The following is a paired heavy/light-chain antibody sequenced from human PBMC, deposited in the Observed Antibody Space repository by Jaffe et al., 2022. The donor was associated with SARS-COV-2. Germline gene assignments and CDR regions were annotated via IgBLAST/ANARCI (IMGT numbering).Light chain of an antibody. V-gene: IGKV2-30*01. Sequence: DVVMTQSPLSLPVTLGQPASISCRSSQSLVYSDGNTYLNWFQQRPGQSPRRLIYKVSNRDSGVPDRFSGGGSGTDFTLKISRVEAEDVGVYYCMQGTHWPYTFGQGTKLEIK. CDR3: MQGTHWPYT. CDR2: KVS. J-gene: IGKJ2*01. CDR1: QSLVYSDGNTY.
Heavy chain of an antibody. D-gene: IGHD2-15*01. J-gene: IGHJ4*02. CDR1: GYTFTTYY. V-gene: IGHV1-46*04. CDR2: INPSSGST. Sequence: QVHLVQSGAEVKKPGASVKVSCKASGYTFTTYYMHWVRRAPGQGLEWMGIINPSSGSTTYAQKLQGRVTMTRDTSTSTVYMELSSLRSEDTAVYYCVRGEDRDDCSGGSCELFDYWGQGTLVTVSS. CDR3: VRGEDRDDCSGGSCELFDY.